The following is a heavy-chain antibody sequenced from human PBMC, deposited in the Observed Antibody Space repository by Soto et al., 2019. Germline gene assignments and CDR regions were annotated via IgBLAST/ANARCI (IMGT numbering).Heavy chain of an antibody. Sequence: QVQLQESGPGLVMPSETLSLTCTVSGDSISGSPYFWGWIRQPPGKRLEWIGSIFYDGYTLYTPSLKSLVTISVDTSKNQFSLNLTSVAAADTVIYFCARLQAAVPHYWGQGILVTVSS. CDR2: IFYDGYT. CDR1: GDSISGSPYF. V-gene: IGHV4-39*01. J-gene: IGHJ4*02. CDR3: ARLQAAVPHY. D-gene: IGHD6-13*01.